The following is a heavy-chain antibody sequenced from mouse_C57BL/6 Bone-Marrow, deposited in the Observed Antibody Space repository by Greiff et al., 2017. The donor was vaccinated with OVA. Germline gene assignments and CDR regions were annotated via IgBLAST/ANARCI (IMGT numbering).Heavy chain of an antibody. CDR2: ISYSGST. J-gene: IGHJ2*01. CDR3: ARDSGATAQLYFDY. D-gene: IGHD3-2*02. CDR1: GYSITSGYD. Sequence: EVKLMESGPGMVKPSQSLSLTCTVTGYSITSGYDWHWIRHFPGNKLEWMGYISYSGSTNYNPSLKSRISITHDTSKNHFFLKLNSVTTEDTATYYCARDSGATAQLYFDYWGQGTTLTVSS. V-gene: IGHV3-1*01.